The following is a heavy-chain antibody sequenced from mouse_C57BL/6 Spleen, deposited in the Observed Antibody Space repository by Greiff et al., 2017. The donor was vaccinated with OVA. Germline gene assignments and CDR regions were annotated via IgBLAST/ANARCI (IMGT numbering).Heavy chain of an antibody. CDR2: FYPGSGSI. Sequence: VKLMESGAELVKPGASVKLSCKASGYTFTEYTIHWVKQRSGQGLEWIGWFYPGSGSIKYNEKFKDKATLTADKSSSTVYMELSRLTSEDSAVYFCARHEEGAGRYWYFDVWGTGTTVTVSS. CDR3: ARHEEGAGRYWYFDV. J-gene: IGHJ1*03. CDR1: GYTFTEYT. V-gene: IGHV1-62-2*01. D-gene: IGHD3-3*01.